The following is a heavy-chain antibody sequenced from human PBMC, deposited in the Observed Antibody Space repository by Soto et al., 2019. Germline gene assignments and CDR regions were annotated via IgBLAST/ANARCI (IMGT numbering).Heavy chain of an antibody. J-gene: IGHJ4*02. D-gene: IGHD3-10*02. CDR2: MNPNSGNT. V-gene: IGHV1-8*01. CDR3: ARDGGTMYYFDY. Sequence: GASVKVSCKASGYTFTSYDINWVRQATGQGLEWMGWMNPNSGNTGYAQKFKGRVTITRNTSISTAYLELSSLRSEDTAVYYCARDGGTMYYFDYWGQGTQVTVS. CDR1: GYTFTSYD.